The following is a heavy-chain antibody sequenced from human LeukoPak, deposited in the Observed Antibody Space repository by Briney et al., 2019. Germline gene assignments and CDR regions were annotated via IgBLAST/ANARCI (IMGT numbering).Heavy chain of an antibody. Sequence: SVKVSCKASGGTFSSYAISWVRQAPGQGLEWMGEIIPIFGTANYAQKFQGRVTITTDESTSTAYMELSSLRSEDTAVYYCARDGGSSRGGAIDYWGQGTLVTVSS. CDR3: ARDGGSSRGGAIDY. J-gene: IGHJ4*02. CDR2: IIPIFGTA. D-gene: IGHD6-13*01. CDR1: GGTFSSYA. V-gene: IGHV1-69*05.